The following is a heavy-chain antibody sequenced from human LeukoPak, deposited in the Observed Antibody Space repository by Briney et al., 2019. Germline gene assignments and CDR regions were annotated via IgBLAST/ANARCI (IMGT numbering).Heavy chain of an antibody. V-gene: IGHV4-61*02. CDR2: IYTSGST. D-gene: IGHD6-13*01. J-gene: IGHJ4*02. CDR3: AGSNEMEIAGTSH. Sequence: PSQTLSLTCTVSGGSISSGFYYWSWIRQPAGKGLEWIGRIYTSGSTSYNPSLKSRVTISLDTSKNHFSLTLNSVTAADTAVYYCAGSNEMEIAGTSHWGQGTLVTVSS. CDR1: GGSISSGFYY.